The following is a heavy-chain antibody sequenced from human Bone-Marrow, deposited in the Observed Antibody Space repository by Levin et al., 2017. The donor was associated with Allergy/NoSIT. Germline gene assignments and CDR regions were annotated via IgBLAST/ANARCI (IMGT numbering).Heavy chain of an antibody. J-gene: IGHJ4*02. CDR1: GGSVISRAHH. D-gene: IGHD6-19*01. CDR3: VAGSGYQDF. Sequence: SETLSLTCTVSGGSVISRAHHWAWVRQPPGKALEWIGSISFNGRTFYNPSLESRLAISVDTSNNQFSLKLTSVTAAGTAVFYCVAGSGYQDFWGQGILITVSS. V-gene: IGHV4-39*01. CDR2: ISFNGRT.